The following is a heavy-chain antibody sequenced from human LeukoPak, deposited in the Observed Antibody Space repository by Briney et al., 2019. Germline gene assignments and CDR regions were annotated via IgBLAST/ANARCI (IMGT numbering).Heavy chain of an antibody. CDR3: ASQAGSSDVVVVAATGGWFDP. CDR1: GFTFSSYA. CDR2: INHSGST. D-gene: IGHD2-15*01. V-gene: IGHV4-34*01. J-gene: IGHJ5*02. Sequence: LRLSCAASGFTFSSYAMHWVRQPPGKGLEWIGEINHSGSTNYNPSLKSRVTISVDTSKNQFSLKLSSVTAADTAVYYCASQAGSSDVVVVAATGGWFDPWGQGTLVTVSS.